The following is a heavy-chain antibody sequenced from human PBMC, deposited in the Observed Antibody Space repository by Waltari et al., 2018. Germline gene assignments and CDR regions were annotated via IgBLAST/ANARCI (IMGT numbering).Heavy chain of an antibody. CDR1: GYTFTGYY. CDR3: ARVRGVIDGVSAFDI. V-gene: IGHV1-2*02. D-gene: IGHD3-10*01. Sequence: QVQLVQSGAEVKKPGASVKVSCKASGYTFTGYYMHWVRQAPGQGLEWMGWINPNSGGTNYAQKFQGRVTMTRDTSISTAYMELSRLRSDDTAVYYCARVRGVIDGVSAFDIWGQGTMVTVSS. J-gene: IGHJ3*02. CDR2: INPNSGGT.